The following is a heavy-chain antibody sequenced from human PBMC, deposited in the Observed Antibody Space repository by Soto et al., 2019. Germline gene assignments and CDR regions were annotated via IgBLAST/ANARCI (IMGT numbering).Heavy chain of an antibody. J-gene: IGHJ4*02. CDR1: GGSISSGGYY. CDR2: IYYSGST. CDR3: ARHDRGPDYLDFDY. V-gene: IGHV4-31*03. D-gene: IGHD4-17*01. Sequence: PSETLSLTCTVSGGSISSGGYYWSWIRQHPGKGLEWIGYIYYSGSTYYNPSLKSRVTISVDTSKNQFSLKLSSVTAADTAVYYCARHDRGPDYLDFDYWGQGTLVTVSS.